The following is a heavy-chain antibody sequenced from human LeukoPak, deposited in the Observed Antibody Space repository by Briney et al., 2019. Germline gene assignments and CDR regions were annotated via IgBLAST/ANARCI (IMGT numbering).Heavy chain of an antibody. CDR2: IYYSGST. CDR3: ARQNSQWLLLRAPTFFDY. Sequence: SETLSLTCTVSGGSISSSSYYWGWIRQPPGKGLEWIGSIYYSGSTYYNPSLKSRVTIFVDTSKNQFSLKLSSVTAADTAVYYCARQNSQWLLLRAPTFFDYWGQGTLVTVSS. CDR1: GGSISSSSYY. V-gene: IGHV4-39*01. D-gene: IGHD3-22*01. J-gene: IGHJ4*02.